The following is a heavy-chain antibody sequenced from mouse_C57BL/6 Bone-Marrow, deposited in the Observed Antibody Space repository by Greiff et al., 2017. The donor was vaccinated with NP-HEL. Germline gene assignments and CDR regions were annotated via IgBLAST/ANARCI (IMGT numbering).Heavy chain of an antibody. CDR2: INPYNGDT. D-gene: IGHD1-1*01. Sequence: VQLQQSGPELVKPGDSVKISCKASGYSFTGYFMNWVMQSHGKSLEWIGRINPYNGDTFYNQKFKGKATLTVDKSSSTAHMELRSLTSEDSAVYYCARPSYYGSSSRYFDVWGTGTTVTVSS. V-gene: IGHV1-20*01. CDR1: GYSFTGYF. J-gene: IGHJ1*03. CDR3: ARPSYYGSSSRYFDV.